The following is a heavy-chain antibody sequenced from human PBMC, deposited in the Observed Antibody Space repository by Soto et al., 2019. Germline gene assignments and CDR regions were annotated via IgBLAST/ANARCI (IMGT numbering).Heavy chain of an antibody. CDR3: AKGRFDVVTISPFDH. D-gene: IGHD3-3*02. V-gene: IGHV3-30*18. Sequence: GGSLRLSCAASGFTFSSFGMHWVRQAPGKGLEWVAVVSYDGTEEKYADSVKGRATVSRDNSKNTVYLQMNRLRGDDSAIYYCAKGRFDVVTISPFDHWGQGTLVTV. CDR1: GFTFSSFG. J-gene: IGHJ4*01. CDR2: VSYDGTEE.